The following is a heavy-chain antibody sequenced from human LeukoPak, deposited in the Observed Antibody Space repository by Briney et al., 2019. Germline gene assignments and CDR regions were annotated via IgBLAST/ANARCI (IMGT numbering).Heavy chain of an antibody. CDR3: ARSPRYNWNDVSAFDI. V-gene: IGHV3-7*01. J-gene: IGHJ3*02. CDR2: IKQDGSEK. Sequence: GRSLTLSCAASGFTFTIDWMRLVSQAAGHGREWVANIKQDGSEKYYVNSVKGRFTISRDNAKNSLYLQMNSLRAEDTAVYYCARSPRYNWNDVSAFDIWGQGTMVTVSS. CDR1: GFTFTIDW. D-gene: IGHD1-1*01.